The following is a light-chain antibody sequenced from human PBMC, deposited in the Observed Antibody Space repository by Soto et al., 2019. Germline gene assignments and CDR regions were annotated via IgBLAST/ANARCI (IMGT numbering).Light chain of an antibody. J-gene: IGKJ2*01. CDR2: AAS. Sequence: DIQMTQSPSSLSASVGDRVTISCQTSQNIYNYLNWYQQKPGKAPQLLISAASTLHTGVPSRFSGSGSGTDFTLTISSLQPEDFATYYCHQTYNTLYTFGQGTQLEIK. CDR1: QNIYNY. V-gene: IGKV1-39*01. CDR3: HQTYNTLYT.